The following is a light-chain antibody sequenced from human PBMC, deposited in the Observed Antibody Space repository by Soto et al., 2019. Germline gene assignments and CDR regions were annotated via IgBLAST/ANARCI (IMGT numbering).Light chain of an antibody. J-gene: IGKJ4*01. Sequence: EIGLTQSPGTLSLSPGEIATLSCRASQSVSSSYLAWYQQKPGQAPRLLIYGASSRATGIPDRFSGSGSGTDFTLTISRLEPEDFAVYYCQQYGSSPTFGGGTKVDI. V-gene: IGKV3-20*01. CDR1: QSVSSSY. CDR3: QQYGSSPT. CDR2: GAS.